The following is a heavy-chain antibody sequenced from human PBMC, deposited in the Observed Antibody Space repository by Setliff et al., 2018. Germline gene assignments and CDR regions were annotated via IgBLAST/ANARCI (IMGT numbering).Heavy chain of an antibody. V-gene: IGHV4-34*01. J-gene: IGHJ6*03. CDR3: ARGAPQRSSFDSRYMDV. CDR1: GGPLSGFS. D-gene: IGHD1-1*01. CDR2: ITDTGRT. Sequence: KPSETLSLTCTVYGGPLSGFSWNWIRQSPGGGLEWIGEITDTGRTKYIPSLKSRVTTSIHMSWNQFSLRLSSLTAADTAVYYCARGAPQRSSFDSRYMDVWDKGATVTVSS.